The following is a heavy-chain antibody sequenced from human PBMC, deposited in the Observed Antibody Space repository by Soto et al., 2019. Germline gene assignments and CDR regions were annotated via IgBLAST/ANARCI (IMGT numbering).Heavy chain of an antibody. D-gene: IGHD3-10*01. CDR2: IKSDGSST. Sequence: QTGGSLRLSCAASGFTSSNYWMHWVRQAPGKGLVWVSRIKSDGSSTSYADSVKGRFTISRDNSKNTVYLQMNSLRAEDTAVYYCARLGPYVSGSYSFRYNWFDPWGQGTLVTVSS. CDR1: GFTSSNYW. J-gene: IGHJ5*02. CDR3: ARLGPYVSGSYSFRYNWFDP. V-gene: IGHV3-74*01.